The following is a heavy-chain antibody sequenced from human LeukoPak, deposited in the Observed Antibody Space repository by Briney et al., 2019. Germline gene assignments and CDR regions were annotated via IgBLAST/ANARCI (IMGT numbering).Heavy chain of an antibody. CDR3: ARGVRMVSFDY. Sequence: SETLSLTCAVYGGSFSGYYWSWIPEPPGKAREWWGEINHSGSTNDNPSLKSRVTISVDPSKNQFSLKLSSVTAADTAVYYCARGVRMVSFDYWGQGTLVTVSS. V-gene: IGHV4-34*01. CDR2: INHSGST. D-gene: IGHD3-10*01. J-gene: IGHJ4*02. CDR1: GGSFSGYY.